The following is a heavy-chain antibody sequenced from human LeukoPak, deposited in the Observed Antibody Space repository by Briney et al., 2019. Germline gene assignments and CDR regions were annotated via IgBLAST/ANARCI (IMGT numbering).Heavy chain of an antibody. CDR2: IYHSGST. V-gene: IGHV4-38-2*02. CDR1: GYSISSGYY. Sequence: SETLSLTCTVSGYSISSGYYWGWIRQPPGKGLEWIGSIYHSGSTYYNPSLKSRVTISVDTSKNQFSLKLSSVTAADTAVYYCARDYYGSGSRWGQGTLVTVSS. J-gene: IGHJ4*02. CDR3: ARDYYGSGSR. D-gene: IGHD3-10*01.